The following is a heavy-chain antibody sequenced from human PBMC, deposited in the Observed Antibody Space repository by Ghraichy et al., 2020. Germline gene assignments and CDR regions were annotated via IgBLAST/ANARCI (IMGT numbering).Heavy chain of an antibody. CDR2: TYYRSKWYN. J-gene: IGHJ4*02. D-gene: IGHD6-13*01. CDR1: GDSVSSNSAA. V-gene: IGHV6-1*01. Sequence: SQTLSLTCAISGDSVSSNSAAWNWIRQSPSRGLEWMGRTYYRSKWYNDYAVSVKSRITINPDTSKNQFSLQLNSVTPEDTAVYYCARDSPGIAAAGTSCFDYLGQGTLVTVSS. CDR3: ARDSPGIAAAGTSCFDY.